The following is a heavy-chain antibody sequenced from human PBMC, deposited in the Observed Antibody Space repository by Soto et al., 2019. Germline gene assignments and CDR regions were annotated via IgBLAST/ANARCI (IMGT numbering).Heavy chain of an antibody. CDR2: IYYSGST. Sequence: QVQLQASGPGLVKPSQTLSLTCTVSGGSISSGDYYWSWIRQPPGKGLEWIGYIYYSGSTYYNPSLKSRVTISVDTSKNQFALKLSSVTAADTAVYYCARAVGATILFWFDPWGQGTLVTVSS. CDR1: GGSISSGDYY. CDR3: ARAVGATILFWFDP. D-gene: IGHD1-26*01. V-gene: IGHV4-30-4*01. J-gene: IGHJ5*02.